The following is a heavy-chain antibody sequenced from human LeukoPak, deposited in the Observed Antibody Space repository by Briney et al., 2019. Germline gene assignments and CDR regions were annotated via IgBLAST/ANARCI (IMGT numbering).Heavy chain of an antibody. V-gene: IGHV3-74*01. CDR2: FNSDGCGT. Sequence: PGGPLRLSCAASGFTFSSYWMHWVRHAPGKGLVWFSRFNSDGCGTSYGDSVKGRFTISRDNAKNTLYLQMNSLRAEDTAVYYCARADDGANSWVNYWGQGTLVTVSS. D-gene: IGHD4-23*01. CDR1: GFTFSSYW. CDR3: ARADDGANSWVNY. J-gene: IGHJ4*02.